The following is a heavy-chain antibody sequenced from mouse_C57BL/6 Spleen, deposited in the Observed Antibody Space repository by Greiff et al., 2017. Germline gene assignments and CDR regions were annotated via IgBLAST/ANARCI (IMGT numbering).Heavy chain of an antibody. V-gene: IGHV2-5*01. J-gene: IGHJ4*01. CDR1: GFSLTSYG. Sequence: VKLMESGPGLVQPSQSLSITCTVSGFSLTSYGVHWVRQSPGKGLEWLGVIWRGGSTDYNAAFMSRLSITKDNSKSQVFFKMNSLQADDTAIYYCAKNFDYDYAMDYWGQGTSVTVSS. CDR2: IWRGGST. CDR3: AKNFDYDYAMDY. D-gene: IGHD2-4*01.